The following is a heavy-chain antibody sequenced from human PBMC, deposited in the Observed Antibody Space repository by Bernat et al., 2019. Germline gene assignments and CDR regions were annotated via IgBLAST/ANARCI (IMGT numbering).Heavy chain of an antibody. CDR2: IGTAGDP. CDR3: AKASYTYSSSWAYPPHFDY. D-gene: IGHD6-13*01. Sequence: EVQLVESGGGLVQPGGSLRLSCAASGFTFSSYDMHWVRQATGKGLEWVSAIGTAGDPYYPGSVKGRFTISRENAKNSLYLQMNSLRAEDTAVYYCAKASYTYSSSWAYPPHFDYWGQGTLVTVSS. V-gene: IGHV3-13*05. CDR1: GFTFSSYD. J-gene: IGHJ4*02.